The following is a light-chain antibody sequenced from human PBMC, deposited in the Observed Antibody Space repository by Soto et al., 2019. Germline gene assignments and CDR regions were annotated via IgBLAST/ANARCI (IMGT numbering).Light chain of an antibody. V-gene: IGKV1-6*01. CDR3: LQDYNYPWT. Sequence: AIQMTQSPSSLSASVGDRVTITCRASQGIRNDLGWYQQKPGKAPNLLIYATSSLQSGVPSRFIGRGSGTDFTLTISSLQPEDFATYYCLQDYNYPWTFGQGTKVEIK. J-gene: IGKJ1*01. CDR2: ATS. CDR1: QGIRND.